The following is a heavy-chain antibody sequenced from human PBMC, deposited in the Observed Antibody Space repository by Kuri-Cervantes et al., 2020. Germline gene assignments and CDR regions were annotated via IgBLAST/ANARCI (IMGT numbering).Heavy chain of an antibody. CDR1: GGSISSYY. J-gene: IGHJ2*01. CDR2: IYYSGST. V-gene: IGHV4-59*13. CDR3: AATADILTGYRYWYFDL. Sequence: SETLSLTCTVSGGSISSYYWSWIRQPPGKGLEWIGYIYYSGSTNYNPSLKSRVTISVDTSKNQFSLKLSSVTAADTAMYYCAATADILTGYRYWYFDLWGRGTLVTVSS. D-gene: IGHD3-9*01.